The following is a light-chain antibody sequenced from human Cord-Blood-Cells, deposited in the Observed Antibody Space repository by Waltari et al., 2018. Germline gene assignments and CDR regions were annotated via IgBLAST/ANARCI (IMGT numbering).Light chain of an antibody. CDR2: EGS. J-gene: IGLJ1*01. CDR1: SSDVGRYNL. CDR3: CSYAGSSTYV. Sequence: QSALTQPASVSGSPGQSITISCTGTSSDVGRYNLVSWYQQHPGKAPKLMSYEGSKRPSGVSNRFSGSKSGNTASLTISGLQAEDEADYYCCSYAGSSTYVFGTWTKVTVL. V-gene: IGLV2-23*01.